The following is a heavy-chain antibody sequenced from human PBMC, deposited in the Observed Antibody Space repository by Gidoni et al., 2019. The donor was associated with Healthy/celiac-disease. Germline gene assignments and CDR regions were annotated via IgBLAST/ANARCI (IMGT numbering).Heavy chain of an antibody. CDR2: ISWNSGSI. CDR1: GFTFDDYA. D-gene: IGHD2-15*01. J-gene: IGHJ3*02. CDR3: ANQDEGLDAFDI. V-gene: IGHV3-9*01. Sequence: EVQLVESGGGLVQPGRSLRLSCAASGFTFDDYAMHWVRQAPGKGLEWVSGISWNSGSIGYADSVKGRFTISRDNAKNSLYLQMNSLRAEDTALYYCANQDEGLDAFDIWGQGTMVTVSS.